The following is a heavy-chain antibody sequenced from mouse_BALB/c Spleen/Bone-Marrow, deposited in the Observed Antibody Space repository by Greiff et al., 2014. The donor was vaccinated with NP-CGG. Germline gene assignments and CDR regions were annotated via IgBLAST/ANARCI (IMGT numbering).Heavy chain of an antibody. Sequence: VMESGAELVKPGTSVKLSCKASGYTFTTYYMYWVKQRPGQGLEWIGEINPNNGGTNFKEKFKSKATLTVDKSSSTAYMQLSSLTSEDSAVYYCTRGRTWDFDYWGQGTTLTVSS. J-gene: IGHJ2*01. D-gene: IGHD4-1*01. V-gene: IGHV1S81*02. CDR1: GYTFTTYY. CDR3: TRGRTWDFDY. CDR2: INPNNGGT.